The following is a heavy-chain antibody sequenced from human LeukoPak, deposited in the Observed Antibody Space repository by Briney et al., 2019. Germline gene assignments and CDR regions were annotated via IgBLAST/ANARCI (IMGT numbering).Heavy chain of an antibody. CDR1: GFTFSTYA. CDR3: AKSNLVSLVVGDIVVVPAATWFDP. D-gene: IGHD2-2*01. CDR2: ISGSGSST. Sequence: PGGSLRLSCAASGFTFSTYAMSWVRQAPGKGLEWVSVISGSGSSTYYADSVKGRFTISRDNSKNTLYLQMNSLRAEDTAVYYCAKSNLVSLVVGDIVVVPAATWFDPWGQGTLVTVSS. V-gene: IGHV3-23*01. J-gene: IGHJ5*02.